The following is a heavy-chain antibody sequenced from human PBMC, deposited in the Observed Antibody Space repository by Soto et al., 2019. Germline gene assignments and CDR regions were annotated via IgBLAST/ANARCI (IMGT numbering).Heavy chain of an antibody. CDR3: ARIPGPPNRTYYYYYYGMDV. V-gene: IGHV1-69*13. CDR2: IIPIFGTA. D-gene: IGHD2-2*02. CDR1: GGTFSSYA. J-gene: IGHJ6*02. Sequence: ASVKVSCKASGGTFSSYAISWVRQAPGQGLEWMGGIIPIFGTANYAQKFQGRVTITADESTSTAYMELSSLRSEDTAVYYCARIPGPPNRTYYYYYYGMDVWGQGTTVTVSS.